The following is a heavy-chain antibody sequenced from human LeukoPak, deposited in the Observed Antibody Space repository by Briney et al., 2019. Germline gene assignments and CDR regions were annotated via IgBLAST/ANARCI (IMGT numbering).Heavy chain of an antibody. J-gene: IGHJ5*02. CDR2: IYTSGST. V-gene: IGHV4-61*02. D-gene: IGHD3-16*02. CDR1: GGSISSGSYY. CDR3: AREAYDYVWGSYQEKRFDP. Sequence: SSQTLSLTCTVSGGSISSGSYYWSWIRQPAGKGLEWIGRIYTSGSTNYNPSLKSRVTISVDTSKNQFSLKLSSVTAADTAVYYCAREAYDYVWGSYQEKRFDPWGQGTLVTVSS.